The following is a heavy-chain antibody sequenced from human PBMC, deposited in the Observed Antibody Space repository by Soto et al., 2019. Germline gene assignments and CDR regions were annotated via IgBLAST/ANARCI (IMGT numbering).Heavy chain of an antibody. D-gene: IGHD3-10*02. CDR3: ARTVRGVIIGYYYYYYGMDV. V-gene: IGHV1-18*01. Sequence: ASVKVSCKASGYTFASYGMSWVRQAPGQGPEWMGWISAYNGDTNYAQKFQGRVTLTTDTSTSTAYMELRSLRSDDTAVYYCARTVRGVIIGYYYYYYGMDVWGQGTTVTVSS. CDR2: ISAYNGDT. J-gene: IGHJ6*02. CDR1: GYTFASYG.